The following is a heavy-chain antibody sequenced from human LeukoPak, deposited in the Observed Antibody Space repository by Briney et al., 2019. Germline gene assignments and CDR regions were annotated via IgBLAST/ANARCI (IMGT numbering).Heavy chain of an antibody. D-gene: IGHD5-18*01. V-gene: IGHV1-69*06. CDR1: GGTFSSYA. Sequence: ASVKVSCKASGGTFSSYAISWVRQAPGQGLEWMGGIIPIFGTANYAQKFQGRVTITADKSTSTAYMELSSLRSEDTAVYYCARDQALQLWSEWYFDLWGRGTLVTVSS. CDR3: ARDQALQLWSEWYFDL. CDR2: IIPIFGTA. J-gene: IGHJ2*01.